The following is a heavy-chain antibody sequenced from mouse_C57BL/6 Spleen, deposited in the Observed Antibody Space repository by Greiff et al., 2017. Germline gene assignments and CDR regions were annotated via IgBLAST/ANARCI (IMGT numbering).Heavy chain of an antibody. CDR1: GFTFSSSA. CDR2: ISDGGSYT. Sequence: EVMLVESRGGLVKPRGSLKLSCAASGFTFSSSAMSWVHQTPEKRLEWVATISDGGSYTYYPDNVKGRFTISRDNAKNNLYLQMSHLKSEDTAMYYCAREGCYDWFAYWGQGTLVTVSA. J-gene: IGHJ3*01. D-gene: IGHD2-3*01. V-gene: IGHV5-4*01. CDR3: AREGCYDWFAY.